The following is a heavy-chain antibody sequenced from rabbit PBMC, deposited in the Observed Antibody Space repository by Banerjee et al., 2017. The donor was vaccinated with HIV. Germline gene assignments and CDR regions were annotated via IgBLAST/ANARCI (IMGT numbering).Heavy chain of an antibody. CDR3: ARGMAYGYADNAYAVDL. J-gene: IGHJ4*01. CDR2: INTISGDT. V-gene: IGHV1S45*01. Sequence: QEQLVESGGGLVQPGGSLKLSCKASGFDFSTYGVNWVRQAPGKGLEWIGYINTISGDTVYATWAKGRFTISKASWTTVTLQMTSLTAADTATYFCARGMAYGYADNAYAVDLWGPGTLVTVS. D-gene: IGHD6-1*01. CDR1: GFDFSTYG.